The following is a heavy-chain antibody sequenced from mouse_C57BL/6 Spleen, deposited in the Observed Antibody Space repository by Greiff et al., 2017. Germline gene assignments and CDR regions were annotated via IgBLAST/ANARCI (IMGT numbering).Heavy chain of an antibody. Sequence: VQLQQSGTVLARPGASVKMSCKTSGYTFTSYWMHWVNQRPGQGLEWIGAIYPGNSDTSYNQKFKGKAKLTAVTSASTAYMELSSLTNEDSAVYYCTRSDGSTHWYFDVWGTGTTVTVSS. V-gene: IGHV1-5*01. CDR2: IYPGNSDT. D-gene: IGHD1-1*01. J-gene: IGHJ1*03. CDR1: GYTFTSYW. CDR3: TRSDGSTHWYFDV.